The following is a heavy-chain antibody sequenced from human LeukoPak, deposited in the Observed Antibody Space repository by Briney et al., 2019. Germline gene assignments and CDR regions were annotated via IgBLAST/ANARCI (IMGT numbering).Heavy chain of an antibody. CDR1: GGSISSGSYH. CDR2: INHSGST. J-gene: IGHJ5*02. V-gene: IGHV4-39*07. D-gene: IGHD3/OR15-3a*01. Sequence: PSETLSLTCTVSGGSISSGSYHWSWIRQPPGKGLEWIGEINHSGSTNYNPSLKSRVTISVDTSKNQFSLKLSSVTAADTAVYYCARASSWTRWFDPWGQGTLVTVSS. CDR3: ARASSWTRWFDP.